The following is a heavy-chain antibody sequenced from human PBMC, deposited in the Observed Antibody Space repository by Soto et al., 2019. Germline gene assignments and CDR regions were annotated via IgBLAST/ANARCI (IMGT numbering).Heavy chain of an antibody. CDR1: GGSISSGDYY. J-gene: IGHJ4*02. V-gene: IGHV4-30-4*01. CDR3: ARASLYGDYMYYFDH. D-gene: IGHD4-17*01. Sequence: SETLSLTCTVSGGSISSGDYYWSWIRQPPGKGLEWIGYIYYSGSTYYNPSLKSRVTISVDTSKNQFSLKLSSVTAADTAVYYCARASLYGDYMYYFDHWGQGTLVTVSS. CDR2: IYYSGST.